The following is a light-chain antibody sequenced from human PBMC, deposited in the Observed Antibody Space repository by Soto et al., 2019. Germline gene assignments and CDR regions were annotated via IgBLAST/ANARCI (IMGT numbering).Light chain of an antibody. CDR2: DAS. CDR1: QTISSW. J-gene: IGKJ1*01. Sequence: DIQMTQSPSTLSGSVGDRVTITCRASQTISSWLAWYQQKPGKAPKLLIYDASSLESGVPSRFSGSGSGTEFTLTISSLQAEDVETYYGQKYNSFWTFGQGTKVDIK. V-gene: IGKV1-5*01. CDR3: QKYNSFWT.